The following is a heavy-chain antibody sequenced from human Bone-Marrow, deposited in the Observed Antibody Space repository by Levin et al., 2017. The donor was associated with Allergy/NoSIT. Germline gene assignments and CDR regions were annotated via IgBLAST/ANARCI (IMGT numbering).Heavy chain of an antibody. D-gene: IGHD6-19*01. Sequence: SQTLSLTCTVSGGSLSNFYWSWIRQPPGKGMERLGYIHYTGSTNYNPSLMSRVAISVDTSKNQVSLRLDSVTAADTAVYYCARGGWYLDYWGQGTLVTVSS. V-gene: IGHV4-59*01. J-gene: IGHJ4*02. CDR3: ARGGWYLDY. CDR2: IHYTGST. CDR1: GGSLSNFY.